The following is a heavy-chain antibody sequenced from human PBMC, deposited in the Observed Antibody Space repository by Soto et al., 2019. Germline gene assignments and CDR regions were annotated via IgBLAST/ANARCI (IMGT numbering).Heavy chain of an antibody. J-gene: IGHJ5*02. CDR2: IYYGGST. Sequence: PSETLSLTCTVSGGSISSYYWSWIRQPPGKGLEYIGYIYYGGSTLYNPSLKSRVTISVDKSKNQFSLKLTSVTAADPAVYYFARNQLEGNCSAPWGQGTLVTVSS. V-gene: IGHV4-59*12. D-gene: IGHD3-10*02. CDR3: ARNQLEGNCSAP. CDR1: GGSISSYY.